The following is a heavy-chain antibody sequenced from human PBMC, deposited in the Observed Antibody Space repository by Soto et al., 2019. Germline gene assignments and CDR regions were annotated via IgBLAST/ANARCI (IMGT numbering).Heavy chain of an antibody. V-gene: IGHV4-34*01. CDR3: ARDKITGLVDY. J-gene: IGHJ4*02. D-gene: IGHD2-8*02. CDR2: INHSGST. Sequence: QVQLQQWGAGLLKPSETLSLTCAVYGGSFSGYSWTWIRQPPGTGLEWVGEINHSGSTTYDPSLTSRVTISVDTSKNQFSLKLTSVTAADTAVYYCARDKITGLVDYWGQGTLVTVSS. CDR1: GGSFSGYS.